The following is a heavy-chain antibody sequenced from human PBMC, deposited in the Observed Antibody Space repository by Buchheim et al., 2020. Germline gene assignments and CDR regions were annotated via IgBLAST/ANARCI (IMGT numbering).Heavy chain of an antibody. D-gene: IGHD2-8*02. CDR1: GGSVNGYF. Sequence: QVQLQESGPGLVKPSETLSLTCNVSGGSVNGYFWSWIRQPPGKGLEWIGCVSYSGSTHYNPSLESRVTISVDTPKNQFSLKLTYVTAADTAVYYCARGLTGGLSPFDPWGQGTL. V-gene: IGHV4-59*02. CDR3: ARGLTGGLSPFDP. CDR2: VSYSGST. J-gene: IGHJ5*02.